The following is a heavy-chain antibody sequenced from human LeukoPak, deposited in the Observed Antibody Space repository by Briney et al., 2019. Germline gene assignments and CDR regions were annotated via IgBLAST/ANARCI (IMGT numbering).Heavy chain of an antibody. Sequence: ASVKVSCKASGYTFTSYDINWVRQATGQRLEWMGWINVGNGNTRHSQNFQGRVIITMDTSATTAYMELSSLTSEDTAIYYCARKVTVVVAAQDYDVFDMWGQGTMVTVSS. CDR3: ARKVTVVVAAQDYDVFDM. D-gene: IGHD2-15*01. CDR1: GYTFTSYD. V-gene: IGHV1-3*01. J-gene: IGHJ3*02. CDR2: INVGNGNT.